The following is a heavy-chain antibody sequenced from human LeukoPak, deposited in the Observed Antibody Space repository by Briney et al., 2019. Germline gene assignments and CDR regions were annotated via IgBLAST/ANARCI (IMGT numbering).Heavy chain of an antibody. CDR2: INHSGST. CDR3: ARVSRNWNAGY. CDR1: GGSFSGYY. D-gene: IGHD1-1*01. V-gene: IGHV4-34*01. J-gene: IGHJ4*02. Sequence: SETLSLTCAVSGGSFSGYYWSWIRQPPGKGLEWIEEINHSGSTNYNPSLKSRVTISVDTSKNQFSLKLSSVTAADTAVYYCARVSRNWNAGYWGQGTLVTVSS.